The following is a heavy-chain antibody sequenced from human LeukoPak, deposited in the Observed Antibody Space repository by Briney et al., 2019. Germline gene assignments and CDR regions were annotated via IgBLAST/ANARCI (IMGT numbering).Heavy chain of an antibody. CDR1: GYSFTSYW. CDR3: ARQYYGSGGDSDWYFDL. D-gene: IGHD3-10*01. CDR2: IYPGDSDT. J-gene: IGHJ2*01. Sequence: RGESLKISCKGSGYSFTSYWIGWVRQMPGKGLEWMGIIYPGDSDTRYSPSFQGQVTISADKSINTAYLQWSSLKASDTAMYYCARQYYGSGGDSDWYFDLWGRGTLVTVSS. V-gene: IGHV5-51*01.